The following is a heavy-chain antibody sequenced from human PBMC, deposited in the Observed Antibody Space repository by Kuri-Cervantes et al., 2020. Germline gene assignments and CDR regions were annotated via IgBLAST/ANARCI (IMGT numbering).Heavy chain of an antibody. CDR2: ISYDGSNK. D-gene: IGHD2-2*01. V-gene: IGHV3-30*03. J-gene: IGHJ4*02. CDR3: ARQSSTSAGSFDY. CDR1: GFTFSSYG. Sequence: GGSLRLSCAASGFTFSSYGMHWVRQAPGKGLEWVAVISYDGSNKYYADSVKGRFTISRDNAKNSLYLQMNSLRAEDTAVYYCARQSSTSAGSFDYWGQGTLVTVSS.